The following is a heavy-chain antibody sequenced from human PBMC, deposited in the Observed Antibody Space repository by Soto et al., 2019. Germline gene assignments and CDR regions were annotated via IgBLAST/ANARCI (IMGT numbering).Heavy chain of an antibody. CDR2: IYYSGST. J-gene: IGHJ5*02. CDR3: TRGGDTSKTGP. D-gene: IGHD2-21*01. V-gene: IGHV4-59*01. CDR1: GGSISSYY. Sequence: SETLSLTCTVSGGSISSYYWSWIRQPPGKGLEWIGYIYYSGSTNYNPSLTGRVTMSVDTSKNQFSLKLTSVNTADTAIYYCTRGGDTSKTGPWGQGTLVTVSS.